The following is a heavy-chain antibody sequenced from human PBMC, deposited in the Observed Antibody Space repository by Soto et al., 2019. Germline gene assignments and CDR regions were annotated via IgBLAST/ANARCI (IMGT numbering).Heavy chain of an antibody. Sequence: EVQLVESGGGLVQPGGSLRLSCAASGFTFRNYWMSWVRQVPGKGLAWVSNIKEDGSEKYYVDSVKGRFTISRDNAKNSVQLQMNSLRDEDTAVYYCVRFSILVSGRGRGAFFDSWGQGTPVTVSS. D-gene: IGHD6-19*01. CDR3: VRFSILVSGRGRGAFFDS. V-gene: IGHV3-7*03. J-gene: IGHJ4*02. CDR1: GFTFRNYW. CDR2: IKEDGSEK.